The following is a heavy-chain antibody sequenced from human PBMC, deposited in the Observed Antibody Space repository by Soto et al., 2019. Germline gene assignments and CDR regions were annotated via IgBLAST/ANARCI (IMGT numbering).Heavy chain of an antibody. Sequence: GESLKISCKGSGYIFTSYWIGWGLQMPGKGLEWMGIIYPGDSDTRYSPSFQGQVTISADKSISTAYLQWSSLKASDTAMYYCARPSRAGYYGMDVWGQGTTVTVSS. CDR1: GYIFTSYW. J-gene: IGHJ6*02. CDR2: IYPGDSDT. D-gene: IGHD3-10*01. V-gene: IGHV5-51*01. CDR3: ARPSRAGYYGMDV.